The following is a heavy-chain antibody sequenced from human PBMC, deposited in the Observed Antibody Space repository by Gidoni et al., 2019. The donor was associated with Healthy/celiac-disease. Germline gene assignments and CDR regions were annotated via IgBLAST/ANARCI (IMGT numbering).Heavy chain of an antibody. Sequence: EVQLLESGGGLVQPGGSLRLSCAASGFTFSSYAMSWDRQAPGKGLEWVSAIRGSGGSKYYADSVKGRFTISRDNSKNTLYLQMNSLRAEDTAVYYCAKDRVRAAAFSSFDYWGQGTLVTVSS. J-gene: IGHJ4*02. CDR1: GFTFSSYA. D-gene: IGHD6-13*01. CDR2: IRGSGGSK. V-gene: IGHV3-23*01. CDR3: AKDRVRAAAFSSFDY.